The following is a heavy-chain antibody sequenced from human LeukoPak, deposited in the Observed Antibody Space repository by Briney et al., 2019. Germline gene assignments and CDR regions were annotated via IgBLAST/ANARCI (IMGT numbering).Heavy chain of an antibody. CDR2: MNPNSGNT. Sequence: ASVKVSCKASGYTFTSYDINWVRQATGQGLEWMGWMNPNSGNTGYAQKFQGRVTMTRNTSISTAYMELGSLRSEDTAVYYCARRLGITIFGVVIIRRNWFDPWGQGTLVTVSS. CDR1: GYTFTSYD. D-gene: IGHD3-3*01. V-gene: IGHV1-8*01. CDR3: ARRLGITIFGVVIIRRNWFDP. J-gene: IGHJ5*02.